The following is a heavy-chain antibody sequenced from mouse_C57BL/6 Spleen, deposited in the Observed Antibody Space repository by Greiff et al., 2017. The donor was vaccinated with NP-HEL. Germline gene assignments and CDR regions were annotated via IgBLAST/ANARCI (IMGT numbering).Heavy chain of an antibody. J-gene: IGHJ1*03. CDR1: GFTFSDYY. V-gene: IGHV5-16*01. CDR2: INYDGSST. D-gene: IGHD1-1*01. Sequence: EVKLVESEGGLVQPGSSMKLSCTASGFTFSDYYMAWVRQAPEKGLEWVANINYDGSSTYYLDSLKSRFIISRDNAKNILYLQMSSLKSEDTATYYCARALLLHEGYFDVWGTGTTVTVSS. CDR3: ARALLLHEGYFDV.